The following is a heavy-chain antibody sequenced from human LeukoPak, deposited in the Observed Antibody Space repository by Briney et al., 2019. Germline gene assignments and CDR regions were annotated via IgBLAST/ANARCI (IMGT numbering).Heavy chain of an antibody. J-gene: IGHJ3*02. CDR2: IYYSGST. Sequence: PSETLSLTCTVSGGSISSGGYYWSWIRQHPGKGLAWIGYIYYSGSTYYNPSLKSRVTISVDTSKTQFSLKLGSVTAADTAVYYCARDYNKAATGAFDIWGQGTMVTVTS. V-gene: IGHV4-31*03. CDR1: GGSISSGGYY. CDR3: ARDYNKAATGAFDI. D-gene: IGHD3-10*01.